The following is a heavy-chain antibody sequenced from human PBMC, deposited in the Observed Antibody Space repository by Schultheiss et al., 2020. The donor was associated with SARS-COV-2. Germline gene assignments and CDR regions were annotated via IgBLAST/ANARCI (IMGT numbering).Heavy chain of an antibody. CDR3: ARDRVGYYYDSSGYYSGYYYGMDV. J-gene: IGHJ6*02. V-gene: IGHV4-34*01. D-gene: IGHD3-22*01. Sequence: SETLSLTCAVYGGSFSGYYWSWIRQPPGKGLEWIGEINHSGSTNYNPSLKSRVTISVDKSKNQFSLKLSSVTAADTAVYYCARDRVGYYYDSSGYYSGYYYGMDVWGQGTTVTVSS. CDR2: INHSGST. CDR1: GGSFSGYY.